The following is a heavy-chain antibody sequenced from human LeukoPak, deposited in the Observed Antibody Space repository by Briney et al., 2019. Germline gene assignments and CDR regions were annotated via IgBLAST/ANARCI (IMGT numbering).Heavy chain of an antibody. CDR3: ARDGYLGWFDP. CDR1: GGSISSYY. Sequence: PSETLSLTCTVSGGSISSYYWSWIRQPPGKGLEWIGYIYYSWSTNYNPSLKSRVTISVDTSKNQFSLKLSSVTAADTAVYCCARDGYLGWFDPWGQGTLVTVSS. CDR2: IYYSWST. D-gene: IGHD3-16*01. J-gene: IGHJ5*02. V-gene: IGHV4-59*01.